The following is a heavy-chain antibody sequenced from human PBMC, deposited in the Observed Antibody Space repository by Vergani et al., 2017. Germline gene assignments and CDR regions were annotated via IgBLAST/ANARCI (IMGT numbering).Heavy chain of an antibody. D-gene: IGHD1-26*01. Sequence: QVHLVESGGGVVQPGGSLRLSCAASGFIFNYYGINWVRQAPVKGLEWVSFIRSDGGSEMYADSVRGRFTISRDNSKNTVSLEMLSLRTEDTAVYYCAKGHSGQIGSPHDYYFDYWGQGTLVTVSS. J-gene: IGHJ4*02. V-gene: IGHV3-30*02. CDR1: GFIFNYYG. CDR3: AKGHSGQIGSPHDYYFDY. CDR2: IRSDGGSE.